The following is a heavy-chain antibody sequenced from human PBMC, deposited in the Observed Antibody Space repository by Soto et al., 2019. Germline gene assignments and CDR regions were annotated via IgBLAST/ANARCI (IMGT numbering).Heavy chain of an antibody. CDR1: VGSISGHY. CDR2: IFCSGNTTY. D-gene: IGHD6-19*01. V-gene: IGHV4-59*11. J-gene: IGHJ4*02. Sequence: SETLSLTCTVSVGSISGHYWIWIRQPPGEGMEWIGYIFCSGNTTYNNNPSLKSRVSISVDTSKNQFYLRLSSVTAADTAVYYCARVGSSGWSPDYWGQGTLVTVSS. CDR3: ARVGSSGWSPDY.